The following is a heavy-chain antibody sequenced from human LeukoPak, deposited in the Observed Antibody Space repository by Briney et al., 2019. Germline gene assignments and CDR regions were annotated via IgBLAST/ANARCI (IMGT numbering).Heavy chain of an antibody. D-gene: IGHD6-25*01. CDR2: ISESSGNT. Sequence: GGSLRLSCAASGFTFSSYAMNWVRQAPGKGLEWVLGISESSGNTYYADSVKGRFTISRDNSKNTLYLQMNSLRAEDTAVYYCAKGLIPGRLRFGVDVWGQGTTVTVSS. V-gene: IGHV3-23*01. CDR1: GFTFSSYA. J-gene: IGHJ6*02. CDR3: AKGLIPGRLRFGVDV.